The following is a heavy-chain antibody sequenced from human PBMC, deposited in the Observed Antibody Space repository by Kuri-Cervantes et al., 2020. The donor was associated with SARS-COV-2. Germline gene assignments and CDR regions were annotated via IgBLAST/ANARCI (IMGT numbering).Heavy chain of an antibody. J-gene: IGHJ5*02. D-gene: IGHD2-15*01. V-gene: IGHV1-8*02. CDR2: MNPNSGNT. CDR3: ARGLYSAEYCSGGSCYNWFDP. Sequence: ASVKVSCKASGYTFTSYDINWVRQATGQGLEWMGWMNPNSGNTGYAQKFQGRVTMTRNTSISTAYMELSSLRSEDTAVYYCARGLYSAEYCSGGSCYNWFDPWGQGPWSPSPQ. CDR1: GYTFTSYD.